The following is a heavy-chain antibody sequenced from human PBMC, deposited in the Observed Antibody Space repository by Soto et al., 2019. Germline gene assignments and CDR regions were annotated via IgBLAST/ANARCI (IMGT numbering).Heavy chain of an antibody. J-gene: IGHJ4*02. Sequence: GGALKISCQASGYTFTKYWGGWGRQMAGKGLEWMGIIYPDDSDTRYSPSFQGHVTISADKSISTAYLQWSSLKASDSATYYCARRDMLTGYVYFDYWGQGTQVTVSS. D-gene: IGHD3-9*01. CDR2: IYPDDSDT. V-gene: IGHV5-51*01. CDR1: GYTFTKYW. CDR3: ARRDMLTGYVYFDY.